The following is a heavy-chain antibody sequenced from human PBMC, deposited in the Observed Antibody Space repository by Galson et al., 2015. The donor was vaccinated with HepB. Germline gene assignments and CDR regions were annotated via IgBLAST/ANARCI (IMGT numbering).Heavy chain of an antibody. CDR3: TRSFHYYNKRWNDY. V-gene: IGHV3-21*01. CDR1: GFTFTGYA. CDR2: ISSGSMYI. J-gene: IGHJ4*02. Sequence: SLRLSCAASGFTFTGYAMNWVRQAPGRGLEWIASISSGSMYIHYADSMKGRFTISRENARNSLSLQLNSLTVEDTAVYYCTRSFHYYNKRWNDYWGQGTRVTVSS. D-gene: IGHD3-22*01.